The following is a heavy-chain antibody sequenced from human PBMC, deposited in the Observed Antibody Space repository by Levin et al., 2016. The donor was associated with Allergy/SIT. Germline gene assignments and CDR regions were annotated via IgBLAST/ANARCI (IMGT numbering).Heavy chain of an antibody. J-gene: IGHJ6*02. V-gene: IGHV3-30*18. Sequence: VRQMPGKGLEWVAVISYDGSNKYYADSVKGRFTISRDNSKNTLYLQMNSLRAEDTAVYYCAKEEWEPYYGMDVWGQGTTVTVSS. CDR2: ISYDGSNK. CDR3: AKEEWEPYYGMDV. D-gene: IGHD1-26*01.